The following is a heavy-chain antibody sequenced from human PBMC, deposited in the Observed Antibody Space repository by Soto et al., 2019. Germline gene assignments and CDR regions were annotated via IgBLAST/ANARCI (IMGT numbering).Heavy chain of an antibody. D-gene: IGHD5-18*01. J-gene: IGHJ5*02. CDR1: GFTFSSSA. V-gene: IGHV3-23*01. CDR3: AKGGYKYGLDP. CDR2: ISESGDNT. Sequence: GGSLRLSCAASGFTFSSSAMSWVRQAPGKGPEWVSAISESGDNTFSADSAKGRFTISRDNTKNTLYLQMNSLRAEDTALYFCAKGGYKYGLDPWGQGTLVTVSS.